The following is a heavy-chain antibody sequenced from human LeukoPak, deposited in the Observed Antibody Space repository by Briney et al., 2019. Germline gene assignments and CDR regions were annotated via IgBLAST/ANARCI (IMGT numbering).Heavy chain of an antibody. D-gene: IGHD3-10*01. Sequence: PSETLSLACAVYGGSFSGYYWSWIRQPPGKGLEWIGEINHSGSTNYNPSLKSRVTISVDTSKNQFSLKLSSVIAADTAVYYCARTLPHYYGSGRSYYYGMDVWGQGTTVTVSS. CDR2: INHSGST. J-gene: IGHJ6*02. V-gene: IGHV4-34*01. CDR3: ARTLPHYYGSGRSYYYGMDV. CDR1: GGSFSGYY.